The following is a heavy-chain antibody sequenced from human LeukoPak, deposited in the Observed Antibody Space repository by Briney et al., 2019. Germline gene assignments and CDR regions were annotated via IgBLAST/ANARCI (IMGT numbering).Heavy chain of an antibody. V-gene: IGHV4-34*01. CDR1: GGSFSGYY. CDR2: INHSGST. Sequence: PSETLSLTCAVYGGSFSGYYWSWIRQPPGKGLEWIGEINHSGSTNYNPSLKSRVTISVDTSKNQFSLKLSSVTAADTAVYYCARGSPGPIAYRGQGTLVTVSS. D-gene: IGHD3-10*01. J-gene: IGHJ4*02. CDR3: ARGSPGPIAY.